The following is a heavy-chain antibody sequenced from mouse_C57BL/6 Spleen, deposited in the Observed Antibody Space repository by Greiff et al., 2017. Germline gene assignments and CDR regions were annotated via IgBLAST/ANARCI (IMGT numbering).Heavy chain of an antibody. J-gene: IGHJ4*01. CDR1: GYTFTSYW. V-gene: IGHV1-55*01. Sequence: VKLQQPGAELVKPGASVKMSCKASGYTFTSYWITWVKQRPGQGLEWIGDIYPGSGSTNYNEKFKSKATLTVDTSSSTAYMQLSSLTSEDSAVYYCARNSYGSSYCAMDYWGQGTSVTVSS. D-gene: IGHD1-1*01. CDR3: ARNSYGSSYCAMDY. CDR2: IYPGSGST.